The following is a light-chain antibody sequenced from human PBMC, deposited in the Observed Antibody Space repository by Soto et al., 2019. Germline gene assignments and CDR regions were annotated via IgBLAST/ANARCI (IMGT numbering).Light chain of an antibody. CDR2: DVS. Sequence: QSVLTQPASVSGSPGQSITISCTGTSSDVGGYNYVSWYQQHPGKAPKLMIYDVSNRPSGVSNRFSGSKSGNTASLTISGLQAEEGADYYCSSYTSSSTLGVFGGGTKLTVL. CDR1: SSDVGGYNY. CDR3: SSYTSSSTLGV. J-gene: IGLJ3*02. V-gene: IGLV2-14*01.